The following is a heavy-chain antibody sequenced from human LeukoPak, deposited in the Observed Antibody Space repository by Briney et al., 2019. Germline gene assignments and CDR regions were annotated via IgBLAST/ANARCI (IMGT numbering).Heavy chain of an antibody. V-gene: IGHV1-2*02. D-gene: IGHD3-10*01. CDR1: GYTFTGYY. CDR2: INPNSGGT. Sequence: ASVKVSCKASGYTFTGYYMHWVRQAPGQGLEWMGWINPNSGGTNYAQKFQGRVTMTRDTSISTAYMELSGLRSDDTAVYYCARDRITMVRGVNVFYYYGMDVWGQGTTVTVSS. J-gene: IGHJ6*02. CDR3: ARDRITMVRGVNVFYYYGMDV.